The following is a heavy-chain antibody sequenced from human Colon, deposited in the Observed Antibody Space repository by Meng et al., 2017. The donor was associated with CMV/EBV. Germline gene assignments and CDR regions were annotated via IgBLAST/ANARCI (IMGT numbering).Heavy chain of an antibody. D-gene: IGHD2/OR15-2a*01. V-gene: IGHV3-7*02. J-gene: IGHJ4*02. CDR3: ASTSGY. CDR1: GFTFSTYD. Sequence: GESLKISCAASGFTFSTYDMHWVRQATGKGLEWVANIQVDGSKKYYVDSVKGRFTISRDNAKNSVYLQMDSLRAEDTAVYYCASTSGYWGQGTLVTVSS. CDR2: IQVDGSKK.